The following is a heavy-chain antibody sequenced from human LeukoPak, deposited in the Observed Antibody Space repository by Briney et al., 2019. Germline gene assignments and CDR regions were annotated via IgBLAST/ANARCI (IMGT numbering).Heavy chain of an antibody. CDR2: ISYDGSNK. CDR3: AKSPYCSSTSCLLRDWFDP. Sequence: GGSLRLSCAASGFTFSSYGMHWVRQAPGKGLEWVAVISYDGSNKYYADSVKGRFTISRGNSKNTLYLQMNSLRAEDTAVYYCAKSPYCSSTSCLLRDWFDPWGQGTLVTVSS. CDR1: GFTFSSYG. V-gene: IGHV3-30*18. J-gene: IGHJ5*02. D-gene: IGHD2-2*01.